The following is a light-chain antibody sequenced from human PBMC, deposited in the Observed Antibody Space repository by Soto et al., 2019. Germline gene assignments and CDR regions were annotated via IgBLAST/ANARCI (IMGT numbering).Light chain of an antibody. Sequence: EIVFTQSPATLALSPGERARLSCRASHSVSSYLAWYQQKPGQAPMLRVYDASNRGTGIPGSFSGSGSGTDFTLSISRLEAEDFDVYYCQKRSTGLFGQGTRVEIK. CDR3: QKRSTGL. CDR2: DAS. J-gene: IGKJ1*01. CDR1: HSVSSY. V-gene: IGKV3-11*01.